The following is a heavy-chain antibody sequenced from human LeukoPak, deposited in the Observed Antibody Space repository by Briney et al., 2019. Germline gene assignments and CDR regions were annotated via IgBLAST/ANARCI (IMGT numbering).Heavy chain of an antibody. Sequence: SETLSLTCAVYGGSFSGYYWSWIRQPPGKGLEWIGEINHSGGTNYNPSLKSRVTISVDTSKNQFSLKLSSVTAADTAVYYCARGPYYDSSGSLGYWGQGTLVTVSS. V-gene: IGHV4-34*01. CDR2: INHSGGT. CDR1: GGSFSGYY. D-gene: IGHD3-22*01. J-gene: IGHJ4*02. CDR3: ARGPYYDSSGSLGY.